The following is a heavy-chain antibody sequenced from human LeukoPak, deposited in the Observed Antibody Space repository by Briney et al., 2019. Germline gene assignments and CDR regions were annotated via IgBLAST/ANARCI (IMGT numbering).Heavy chain of an antibody. CDR3: ARARITMIVVVPDY. CDR2: IGSDNKP. D-gene: IGHD3-22*01. Sequence: AGGSLRLSCEASGFTFSAYAMTWVRQAPGKGLEWVSSIGSDNKPHYSESVKGRFAISRDNSKNTLYLQMNSLRAEDTAVYYCARARITMIVVVPDYWGQGTLVTVSS. J-gene: IGHJ4*02. CDR1: GFTFSAYA. V-gene: IGHV3-23*05.